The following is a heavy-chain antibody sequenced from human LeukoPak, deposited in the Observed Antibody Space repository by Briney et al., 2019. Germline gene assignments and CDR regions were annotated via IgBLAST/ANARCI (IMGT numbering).Heavy chain of an antibody. V-gene: IGHV1-69*05. CDR2: IIPIFGTA. Sequence: SVKVSCKASGGTFSSYAISWVRQAPGQGLEWMGRIIPIFGTANYAQKFQGRVTITTDESASTAYMELSSLRSEDTAVYYCARPRGIVAGDAFDIWGQGTMVTVSS. J-gene: IGHJ3*02. CDR3: ARPRGIVAGDAFDI. D-gene: IGHD6-25*01. CDR1: GGTFSSYA.